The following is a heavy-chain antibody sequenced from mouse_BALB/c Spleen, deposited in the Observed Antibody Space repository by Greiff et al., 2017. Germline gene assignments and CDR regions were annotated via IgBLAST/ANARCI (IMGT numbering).Heavy chain of an antibody. CDR1: GYSITSDYA. Sequence: EVKLVESGPGLVKPSQSLSLTCTVTGYSITSDYAWNWIRQFPGNKLEWMGYISYSGSTSYNPSLKSRISITRDTSKNQFFLQLNSVTTEDTATYYCARSSGYYYAMDYWGQGTSVTVSS. D-gene: IGHD3-1*01. J-gene: IGHJ4*01. CDR2: ISYSGST. CDR3: ARSSGYYYAMDY. V-gene: IGHV3-2*02.